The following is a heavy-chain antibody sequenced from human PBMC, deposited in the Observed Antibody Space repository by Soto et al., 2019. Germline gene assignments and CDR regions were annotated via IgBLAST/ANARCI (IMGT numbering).Heavy chain of an antibody. CDR1: GCFFENFG. CDR2: ISVSGFRK. CDR3: AKNQGVELVPLATVDWFDP. D-gene: IGHD1-26*01. V-gene: IGHV3-23*01. Sequence: PGGSLRLSCAASGCFFENFGMIWVCQGPGEGLEWISSISVSGFRKYYADSVKGRFTISRDNSKSTVYLELNNLSAEDTAVYHCAKNQGVELVPLATVDWFDPWGQGSVVTVSS. J-gene: IGHJ5*02.